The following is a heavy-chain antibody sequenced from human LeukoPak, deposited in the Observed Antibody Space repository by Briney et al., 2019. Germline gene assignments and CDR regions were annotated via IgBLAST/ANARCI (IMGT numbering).Heavy chain of an antibody. J-gene: IGHJ5*02. D-gene: IGHD3-10*01. CDR1: GYTFTGYY. V-gene: IGHV1-2*02. CDR3: AREQPITMVRGVIIEANWFDP. Sequence: ASVKVSCKASGYTFTGYYMHWVRQAPGQGLEWMGWINPNSGGTNYAQKFQGRVTMTRDTSISTAYMELSRLRSDDTAVYYCAREQPITMVRGVIIEANWFDPWGQGTLVPVSS. CDR2: INPNSGGT.